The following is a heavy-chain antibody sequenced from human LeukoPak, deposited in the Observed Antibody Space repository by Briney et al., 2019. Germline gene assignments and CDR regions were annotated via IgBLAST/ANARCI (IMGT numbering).Heavy chain of an antibody. CDR1: VFSLSTYW. CDR3: ATALRYFDWFG. Sequence: GGSLRLSCAPSVFSLSTYWMHWGRQVPGKGLVWVSRINSDGSTTNSADSVKGRFNISRDNAKNPLFLQMNSLRAEDTSLYYCATALRYFDWFGWGQGTMVTVSS. J-gene: IGHJ3*01. CDR2: INSDGSTT. V-gene: IGHV3-74*01. D-gene: IGHD3-9*01.